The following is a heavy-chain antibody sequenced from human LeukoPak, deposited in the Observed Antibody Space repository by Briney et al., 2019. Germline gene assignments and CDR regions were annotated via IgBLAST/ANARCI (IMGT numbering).Heavy chain of an antibody. J-gene: IGHJ4*02. CDR1: GGSFSGYY. V-gene: IGHV4-34*01. Sequence: SETLSLTCAVYGGSFSGYYWSWIRQPPGKGLEWIGEINHSGSTSYNPSLKSRVTISVDTSKNQFSLKLSSVTAADTAVYYCARGRVVLMVYAIRDPRGHYYFDYWGQGTLVTVSS. CDR3: ARGRVVLMVYAIRDPRGHYYFDY. D-gene: IGHD2-8*01. CDR2: INHSGST.